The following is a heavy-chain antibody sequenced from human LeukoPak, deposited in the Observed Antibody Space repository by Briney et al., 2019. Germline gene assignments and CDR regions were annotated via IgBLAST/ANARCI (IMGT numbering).Heavy chain of an antibody. V-gene: IGHV3-11*01. J-gene: IGHJ4*02. Sequence: PGGSLRLSCAASGFTFSDYYMSWIRQAPGKGLEWVSYISSSGSTIYYADSVKGRFTISRDNAKNSLYLQMNSLRADDTAVYYCARAPVVPYYYDSSGSYYFDYWGQGTLVTVSS. CDR3: ARAPVVPYYYDSSGSYYFDY. CDR1: GFTFSDYY. CDR2: ISSSGSTI. D-gene: IGHD3-22*01.